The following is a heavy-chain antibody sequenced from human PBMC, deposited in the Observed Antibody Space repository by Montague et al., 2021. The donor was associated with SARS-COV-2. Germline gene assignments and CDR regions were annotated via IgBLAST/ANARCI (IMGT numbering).Heavy chain of an antibody. CDR1: GGSISSYY. CDR3: ARDRPRSYYDGSGTYTWGGYGMGV. V-gene: IGHV4-4*07. D-gene: IGHD3-10*01. J-gene: IGHJ6*02. Sequence: SETLSLTCTVSGGSISSYYWSWIRQPAGKGLEWIGRIYSSGSTNYNPSLKSRVTMSVDTSKNQFSLKLSSVTAADTALYYCARDRPRSYYDGSGTYTWGGYGMGVWGQGTTVTASS. CDR2: IYSSGST.